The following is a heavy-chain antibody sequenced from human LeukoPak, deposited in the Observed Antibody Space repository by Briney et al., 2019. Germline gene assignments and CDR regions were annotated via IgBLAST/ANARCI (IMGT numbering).Heavy chain of an antibody. CDR3: AHYITMARGASPYYYYYGMDV. D-gene: IGHD3-10*01. Sequence: ESGPTLVNPTQTLTLTCTFSGFSLSTSGVGVGWIRQPPGKALEWLALIYWHDDKRYSPSLKSRLTITKDTSKNQVVLTMTNMDPVDTATYYCAHYITMARGASPYYYYYGMDVWGQGTTVTVSS. CDR2: IYWHDDK. V-gene: IGHV2-5*01. J-gene: IGHJ6*02. CDR1: GFSLSTSGVG.